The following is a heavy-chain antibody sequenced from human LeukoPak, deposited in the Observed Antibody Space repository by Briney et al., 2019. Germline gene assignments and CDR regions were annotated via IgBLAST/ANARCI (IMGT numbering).Heavy chain of an antibody. CDR2: INHSGST. CDR1: GGSFSGYY. Sequence: PSETLSLTCAVYGGSFSGYYWSWIRQPPGKGLEWIGEINHSGSTNYNPSLKSRVTISVDTSKNQFSLKLSSVTAADTAVYYCARGRYSSGWYGGGGDYWGQGTLVTVSS. CDR3: ARGRYSSGWYGGGGDY. J-gene: IGHJ4*02. D-gene: IGHD6-19*01. V-gene: IGHV4-34*01.